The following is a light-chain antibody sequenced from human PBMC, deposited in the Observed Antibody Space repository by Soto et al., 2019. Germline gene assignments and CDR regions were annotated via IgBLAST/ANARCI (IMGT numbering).Light chain of an antibody. Sequence: EKVMTQSPAALSVSPGERATLSCMASQSVKSNFAWYQQKAGQAPRLLLYGASTRATGIPARFSGSASGTEFTLTISSLQSEDSAVYYCQQYNDWPLTFGGGTKVEIK. V-gene: IGKV3-15*01. CDR1: QSVKSN. CDR3: QQYNDWPLT. J-gene: IGKJ4*01. CDR2: GAS.